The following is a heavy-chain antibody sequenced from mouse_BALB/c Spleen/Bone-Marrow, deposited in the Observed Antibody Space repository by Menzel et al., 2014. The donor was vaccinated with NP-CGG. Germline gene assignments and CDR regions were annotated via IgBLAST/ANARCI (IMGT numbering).Heavy chain of an antibody. Sequence: EVQLQESGGGLVQPGGSMKLSCAASGFTLTNYWMNWVRQSPEKGLEWIAEIRLKTNNYAINYAHSVKGRFTISRDDSKILLYLQMNNLKVEAIGIYYCARRNFAMDYWGQGTSVTVSS. J-gene: IGHJ4*01. CDR3: ARRNFAMDY. CDR2: IRLKTNNYAI. V-gene: IGHV6-6*02. CDR1: GFTLTNYW.